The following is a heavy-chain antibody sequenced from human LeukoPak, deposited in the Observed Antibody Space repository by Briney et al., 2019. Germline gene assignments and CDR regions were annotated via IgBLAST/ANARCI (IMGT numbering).Heavy chain of an antibody. V-gene: IGHV3-23*01. CDR2: VSGNGGST. J-gene: IGHJ4*02. D-gene: IGHD3-22*01. CDR1: GFTFSSYA. CDR3: AGDRADYYDSSGYHY. Sequence: GGSLRLSCAASGFTFSSYAMSWVRQTPGTGLNWVSTVSGNGGSTHYADSVKGRFTISRDNAKNSLYLQMNSLRAEDTAVYYCAGDRADYYDSSGYHYWGQGTLVTVSS.